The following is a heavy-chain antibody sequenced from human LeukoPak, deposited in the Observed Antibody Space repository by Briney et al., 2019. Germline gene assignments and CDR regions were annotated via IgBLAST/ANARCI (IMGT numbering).Heavy chain of an antibody. Sequence: ASVKVSCRASGYTFTNYDITWIRQAPGQGLEWMGYITPYNGNTNYAQKLQGRVTMTTDTSTSTVYMELRSLRSDDTAVYYCAREASSGAYNDYWGQGTLVTVSS. CDR3: AREASSGAYNDY. V-gene: IGHV1-18*01. D-gene: IGHD1-26*01. CDR2: ITPYNGNT. J-gene: IGHJ4*02. CDR1: GYTFTNYD.